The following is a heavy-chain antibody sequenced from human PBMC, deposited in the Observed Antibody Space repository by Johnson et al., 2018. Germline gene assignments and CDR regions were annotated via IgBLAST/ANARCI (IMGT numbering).Heavy chain of an antibody. CDR1: GFTFSSHG. V-gene: IGHV3-30*18. Sequence: QVQLVESGGGVVQPGRSLRLSCEASGFTFSSHGMHWVRQAPGKGLEWVAVISYDGRNKNYADSVKGRFAISRDNSKNTLYVQMDSLRAEDTAVYYCAKDRSVRYSSRWRDAFDIWGPGTMVTVSS. CDR2: ISYDGRNK. D-gene: IGHD6-13*01. J-gene: IGHJ3*02. CDR3: AKDRSVRYSSRWRDAFDI.